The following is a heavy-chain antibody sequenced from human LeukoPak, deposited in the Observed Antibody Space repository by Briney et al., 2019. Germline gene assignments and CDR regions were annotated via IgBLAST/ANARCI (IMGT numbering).Heavy chain of an antibody. V-gene: IGHV4-31*03. CDR3: ARTMVNLGMDV. Sequence: SETLSLTCTVSGGSISSGGYYWSWIRQHPGKGLEWIGYIYYSGSTYYNPSLKSRVTISVDTSKNQFSLKLSSVTAADTAVYYCARTMVNLGMDVWGQGTTVTVSS. CDR2: IYYSGST. CDR1: GGSISSGGYY. D-gene: IGHD3-10*01. J-gene: IGHJ6*02.